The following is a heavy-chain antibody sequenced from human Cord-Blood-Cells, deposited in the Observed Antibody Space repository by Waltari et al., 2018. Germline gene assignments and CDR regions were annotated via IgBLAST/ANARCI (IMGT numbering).Heavy chain of an antibody. D-gene: IGHD6-13*01. J-gene: IGHJ3*02. Sequence: QVQLQQWGAGLLKPSETLSLTCAVYGGSFSGYYWSWSRQPPGKGLEWIGEINHSESTNYNPSLKSRVTISVDTSKNQFSLKLSSVTAADTAVYYCARSSSSDAFDIWGQGTMVTVSS. CDR1: GGSFSGYY. CDR2: INHSEST. V-gene: IGHV4-34*01. CDR3: ARSSSSDAFDI.